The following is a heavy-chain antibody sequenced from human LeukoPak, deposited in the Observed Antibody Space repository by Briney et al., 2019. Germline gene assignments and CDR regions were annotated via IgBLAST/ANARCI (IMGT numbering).Heavy chain of an antibody. CDR2: MFQSEGT. Sequence: TSETLSLTGTVSGGSISNNRYFWGWIRQPPGKGLEWIGSMFQSEGTYYNLSLKSRVTISVDTSKNHFSLRLSSVTAADTAVYYCARVAPAIVGATPAWGQGTLVTVSS. V-gene: IGHV4-39*07. CDR1: GGSISNNRYF. D-gene: IGHD1-26*01. J-gene: IGHJ5*02. CDR3: ARVAPAIVGATPA.